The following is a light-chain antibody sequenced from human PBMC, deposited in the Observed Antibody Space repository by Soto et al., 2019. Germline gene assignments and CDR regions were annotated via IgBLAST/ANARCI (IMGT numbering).Light chain of an antibody. V-gene: IGKV3-11*01. Sequence: IVLTQSPCTLSLSPGERATLSCRASQSVSSYLAWYQQKPGQAPRLLIYDTSNRATGIPARFSGSGSGTAFTLTISSLEPEDFAVYYCQQRSNWPPITFGQGTRLEIK. CDR2: DTS. CDR1: QSVSSY. CDR3: QQRSNWPPIT. J-gene: IGKJ5*01.